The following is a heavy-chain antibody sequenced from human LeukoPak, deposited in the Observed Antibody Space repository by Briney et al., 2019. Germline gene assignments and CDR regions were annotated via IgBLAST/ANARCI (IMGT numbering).Heavy chain of an antibody. Sequence: GGSLRLSCAASGFTFNTYAMSWVRQAPGKGLESVSGIGGSGSSTYYAESVKGRFTISRDNSKNTLYLQMNSLRAEDTAAYYCAKAFDDYFFDYWGQGTLVTVSS. J-gene: IGHJ4*02. CDR2: IGGSGSST. D-gene: IGHD2-21*02. CDR3: AKAFDDYFFDY. CDR1: GFTFNTYA. V-gene: IGHV3-23*01.